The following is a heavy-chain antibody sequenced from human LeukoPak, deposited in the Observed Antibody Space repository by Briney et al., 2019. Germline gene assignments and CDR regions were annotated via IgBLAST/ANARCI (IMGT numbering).Heavy chain of an antibody. CDR1: GFTFDDYA. CDR2: MGWNSSSI. J-gene: IGHJ4*02. CDR3: VRLTTTAPPAFDY. D-gene: IGHD4/OR15-4a*01. V-gene: IGHV3-9*01. Sequence: GGSLRLSCAACGFTFDDYAMQWVRQAPGGGLEWVFGMGWNSSSIVYGDFVKGRFTISRDNAKNSLYLQMNSLRAEDTAVYYCVRLTTTAPPAFDYWGQGTLVTVSS.